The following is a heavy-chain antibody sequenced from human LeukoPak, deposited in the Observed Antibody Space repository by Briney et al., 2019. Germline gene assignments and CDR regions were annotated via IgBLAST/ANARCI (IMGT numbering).Heavy chain of an antibody. CDR1: GFTVSSNY. D-gene: IGHD4-23*01. Sequence: PGGSLRLSCAASGFTVSSNYMSWVRQAPGKGLEWVSVIYSGGSTYYADSVKGRFTISRDNSKNSLYLQMNSLRTEDTALYYCATSDYGGPYWYFDLWGRGTLVTVSS. CDR3: ATSDYGGPYWYFDL. V-gene: IGHV3-53*05. J-gene: IGHJ2*01. CDR2: IYSGGST.